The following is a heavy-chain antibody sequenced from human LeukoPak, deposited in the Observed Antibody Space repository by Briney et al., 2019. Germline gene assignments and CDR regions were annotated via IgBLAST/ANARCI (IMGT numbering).Heavy chain of an antibody. D-gene: IGHD1-14*01. CDR2: ISAYNGNT. Sequence: RASVKVSCKASGGNFSNYAISWVRQAPGQGLEWMGWISAYNGNTNYAQKLQGRVTMTTDTSTSTAYMELRSLRSDDTAVYYCARDPTGKHWGQGTLVTVSS. V-gene: IGHV1-18*01. CDR1: GGNFSNYA. CDR3: ARDPTGKH. J-gene: IGHJ1*01.